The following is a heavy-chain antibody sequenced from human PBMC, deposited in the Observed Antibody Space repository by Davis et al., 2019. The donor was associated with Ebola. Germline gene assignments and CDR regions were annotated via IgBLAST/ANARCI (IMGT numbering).Heavy chain of an antibody. CDR1: GFTFSTYW. D-gene: IGHD3-9*01. V-gene: IGHV3-7*03. CDR3: AGEIEYYEILTGYFPY. CDR2: INQDGSEK. J-gene: IGHJ4*02. Sequence: PGGSLRFSCAASGFTFSTYWMNWVRQAPGKGLEWVANINQDGSEKYYVDSVKGRFTISRDNAKNSLYLQMNSLRAEDTAVYYCAGEIEYYEILTGYFPYWGQGTLVTVSS.